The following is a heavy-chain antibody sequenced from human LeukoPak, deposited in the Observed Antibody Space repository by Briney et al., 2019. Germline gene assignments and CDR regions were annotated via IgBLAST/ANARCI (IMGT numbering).Heavy chain of an antibody. J-gene: IGHJ4*02. CDR2: IYYSGST. Sequence: SETLSLTCTVSGGSISSSSYYWGWIRQPPGKGLEWIGSIYYSGSTYYNPSLKSRVTISVDTSKNQFSLKLSSVTAADTAVYYCARDPWSVYGSAYWGQGTLVTVSP. V-gene: IGHV4-39*07. CDR3: ARDPWSVYGSAY. CDR1: GGSISSSSYY. D-gene: IGHD3-10*01.